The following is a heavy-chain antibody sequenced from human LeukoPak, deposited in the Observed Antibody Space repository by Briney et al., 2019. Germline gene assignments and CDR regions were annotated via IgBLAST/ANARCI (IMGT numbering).Heavy chain of an antibody. CDR1: GYTFTSYG. J-gene: IGHJ4*02. CDR2: ISAYNGNT. CDR3: ARDSYDFWSGYYDY. V-gene: IGHV1-18*01. D-gene: IGHD3-3*01. Sequence: ASVKASCKASGYTFTSYGISWVRQAPGQGLEWMGWISAYNGNTNYAQKLQGRVTMTTDTSTSTAYMELRSLRSDDTAVYYCARDSYDFWSGYYDYWGQGTPVTVSS.